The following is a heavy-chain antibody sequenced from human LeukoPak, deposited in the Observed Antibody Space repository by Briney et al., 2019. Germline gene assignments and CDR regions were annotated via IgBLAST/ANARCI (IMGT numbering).Heavy chain of an antibody. CDR1: GFTFSSYS. Sequence: TGGSLRLSCAASGFTFSSYSMNWVRQAPGKGLEWVSYISSSSSTIYYADSVKGRFTISRDNAKNSLYLQMNSLRDEDAAVYYCARDQLSYDILTGYYSSYYYYYGMDVWGQGTTVTVSS. D-gene: IGHD3-9*01. CDR2: ISSSSSTI. V-gene: IGHV3-48*02. J-gene: IGHJ6*02. CDR3: ARDQLSYDILTGYYSSYYYYYGMDV.